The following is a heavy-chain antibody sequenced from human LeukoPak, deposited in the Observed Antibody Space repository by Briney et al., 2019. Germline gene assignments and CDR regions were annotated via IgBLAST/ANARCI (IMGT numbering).Heavy chain of an antibody. CDR1: GGSFSSFY. CDR3: ARWPNCSSTSCPLDY. CDR2: IYYSGSP. V-gene: IGHV4-59*01. Sequence: PSETLSLTCTVSGGSFSSFYWSWIRQPPGKGLEWIGYIYYSGSPNYNPSLQSRVTISVDTSKNQFSLKLSSVTAADTAVYYCARWPNCSSTSCPLDYWGQGTLVTVSS. D-gene: IGHD2-2*01. J-gene: IGHJ4*02.